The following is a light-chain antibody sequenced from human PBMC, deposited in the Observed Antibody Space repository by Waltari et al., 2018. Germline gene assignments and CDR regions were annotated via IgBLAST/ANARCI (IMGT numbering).Light chain of an antibody. V-gene: IGKV4-1*01. CDR1: QSVFYSSNNKDY. Sequence: DIVMTQSPDSLAVSLGERATVNCNSSQSVFYSSNNKDYLAWYQQKPGQPPKLLIYWASTRVSGVPARFSGSGSGTDFTLTIRSLQAEDVAVYYCHQYYITPLTFGGGTKVEIK. CDR2: WAS. CDR3: HQYYITPLT. J-gene: IGKJ4*01.